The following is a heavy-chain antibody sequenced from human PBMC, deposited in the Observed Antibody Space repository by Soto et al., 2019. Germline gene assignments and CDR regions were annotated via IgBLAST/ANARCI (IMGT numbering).Heavy chain of an antibody. CDR1: EYTFTNYA. CDR3: SRDLQADY. Sequence: QVQLVQSGAEVKKPGASVKVSCKASEYTFTNYAMHWVRQAPGQRIEWMGWINAGNGNTKYSQKFQGRVTITRDTSASTAYMELSSLRSEDTAVYYCSRDLQADYWGQGTLVTVSS. CDR2: INAGNGNT. J-gene: IGHJ4*02. V-gene: IGHV1-3*01.